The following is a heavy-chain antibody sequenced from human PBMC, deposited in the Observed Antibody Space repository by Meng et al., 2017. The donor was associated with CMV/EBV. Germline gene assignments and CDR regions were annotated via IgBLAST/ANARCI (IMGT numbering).Heavy chain of an antibody. J-gene: IGHJ4*02. CDR2: IKKEGRRK. Sequence: GKGKGREKSIKKEGRRKKKEEKEKGRFTKSREKEKNKVYMQMNSLREEDTAVYYCEKDCSSGDCLDYWGQGTLVTVSS. CDR3: EKDCSSGDCLDY. D-gene: IGHD2-2*01. V-gene: IGHV3-74*01.